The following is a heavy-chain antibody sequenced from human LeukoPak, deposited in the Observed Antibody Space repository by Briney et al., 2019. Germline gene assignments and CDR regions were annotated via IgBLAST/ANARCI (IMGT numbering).Heavy chain of an antibody. D-gene: IGHD3-3*01. V-gene: IGHV4-38-2*02. CDR2: IYQSGST. CDR1: GYSISSGYY. J-gene: IGHJ4*02. CDR3: ARERDYDFGFDY. Sequence: SETLSLTCTVSGYSISSGYYWGWIRQPPGKGLEWIGSIYQSGSTYYNPSLKSRVTISVDTSKNQFSLKLSSVTAADTAVYYCARERDYDFGFDYWGQGTLVTVSS.